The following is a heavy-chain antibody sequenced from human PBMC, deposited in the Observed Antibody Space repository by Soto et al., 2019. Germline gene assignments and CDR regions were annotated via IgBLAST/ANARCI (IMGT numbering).Heavy chain of an antibody. CDR1: GFTFSSYA. D-gene: IGHD6-19*01. V-gene: IGHV3-23*01. J-gene: IGHJ4*02. CDR2: ISGSGGST. Sequence: EVQLLESGGGLVQPGGSLRLSCAASGFTFSSYAMSWVRQAPGKGLEWVSAISGSGGSTYYADSVKGRFTISRDNSKNTLYLQMTSLRFDDTAVYYCARRSSGWYFDYWGQGTLVTVSS. CDR3: ARRSSGWYFDY.